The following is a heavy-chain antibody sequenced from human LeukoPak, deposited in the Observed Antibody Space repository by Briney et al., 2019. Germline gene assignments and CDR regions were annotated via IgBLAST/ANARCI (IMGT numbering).Heavy chain of an antibody. CDR3: AREGYYSGMDV. CDR1: GFTFSSYW. J-gene: IGHJ6*02. Sequence: GGSLRLSCAASGFTFSSYWMSWVRQAPGKGLEWVANIKQDGSEEYYVDSVEGRFTISRDNAKDSLYLQMNSLRAEDTAVYYCAREGYYSGMDVWGQGTTVTVSS. V-gene: IGHV3-7*05. CDR2: IKQDGSEE.